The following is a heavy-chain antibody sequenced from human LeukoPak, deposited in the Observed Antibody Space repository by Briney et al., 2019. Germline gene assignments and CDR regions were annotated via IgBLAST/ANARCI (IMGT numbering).Heavy chain of an antibody. D-gene: IGHD3-22*01. CDR2: ISSGSSYI. Sequence: GGSLRLSCAASGFTFSSYSMNWVRQAPGKGLEWVSSISSGSSYIYYADSVKGRFTISRDNAKNSLYLQMNSLRAEDTAVYYCARDLSYYDSTLGYWGQGTLVTVSS. CDR3: ARDLSYYDSTLGY. J-gene: IGHJ4*02. V-gene: IGHV3-21*01. CDR1: GFTFSSYS.